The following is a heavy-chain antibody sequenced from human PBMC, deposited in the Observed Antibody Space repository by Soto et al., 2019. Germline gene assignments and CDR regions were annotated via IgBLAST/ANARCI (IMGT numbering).Heavy chain of an antibody. Sequence: ASVKVSCKASGYTSTYYAIHWVRQAPGQRLEWMGWINADNGDTKYSQKFQGRVTITRDTSATSAYMQLSGLRSEDTAVYYCARDGRADNYGDYMDYWGQGTLVTVSS. CDR1: GYTSTYYA. D-gene: IGHD4-17*01. CDR3: ARDGRADNYGDYMDY. V-gene: IGHV1-3*01. J-gene: IGHJ4*02. CDR2: INADNGDT.